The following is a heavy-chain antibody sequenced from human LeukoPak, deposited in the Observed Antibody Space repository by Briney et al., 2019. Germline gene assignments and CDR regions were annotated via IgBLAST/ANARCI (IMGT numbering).Heavy chain of an antibody. CDR2: IIPILGIA. Sequence: GASVKVSCKASGGTFSSYAISWVRQAPGQGPEWMGRIIPILGIANYAQKFQGRVTITADKSTSTAYMELSSLRSEDTAVYYCARLYYYGSGSYPFDYWGQGTLVTVSS. J-gene: IGHJ4*02. D-gene: IGHD3-10*01. CDR3: ARLYYYGSGSYPFDY. CDR1: GGTFSSYA. V-gene: IGHV1-69*04.